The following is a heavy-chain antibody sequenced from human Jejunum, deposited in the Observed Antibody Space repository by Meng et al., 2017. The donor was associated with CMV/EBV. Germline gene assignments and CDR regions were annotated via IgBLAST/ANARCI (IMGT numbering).Heavy chain of an antibody. CDR2: INGDGGST. Sequence: RLSGVAAGFTFSTYGMTWVRQAPGKGLEWVALINGDGGSTYYVDSVKGRFTISRDNSKNTLYLQMSSLRDEDTAVYYCARGSDFDFWGQGTLVTVSS. CDR1: GFTFSTYG. J-gene: IGHJ4*02. V-gene: IGHV3-23*01. CDR3: ARGSDFDF. D-gene: IGHD6-6*01.